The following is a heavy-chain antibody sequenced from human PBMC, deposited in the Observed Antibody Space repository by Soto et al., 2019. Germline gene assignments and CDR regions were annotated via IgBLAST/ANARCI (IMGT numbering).Heavy chain of an antibody. Sequence: QVQLVQSGAEVKKVGSSVKVSCKASGGTFSRYPIAWVRQAPGHGLEWMGQIIPIFGTISHAQNFQGRITITADESTSTAYMEMSNLRSEDTAVYFCSFHSDSNSYSRFDFWGQGTLVTVSS. J-gene: IGHJ4*02. CDR2: IIPIFGTI. V-gene: IGHV1-69*01. D-gene: IGHD4-4*01. CDR3: SFHSDSNSYSRFDF. CDR1: GGTFSRYP.